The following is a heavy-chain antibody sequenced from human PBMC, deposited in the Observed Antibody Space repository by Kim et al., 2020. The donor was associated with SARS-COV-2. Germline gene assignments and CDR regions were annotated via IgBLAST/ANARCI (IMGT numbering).Heavy chain of an antibody. J-gene: IGHJ6*03. CDR2: INTNTGNP. D-gene: IGHD2-2*02. V-gene: IGHV7-4-1*02. CDR1: GYTFTSYA. Sequence: ASVKVSCKASGYTFTSYAMNWVRQAPGQGLEWMGWINTNTGNPTYAQGFTGRFVFSLDTSVSTAYLQISSLKAEDTAVYYCARAGDCSSTSCYIFRYYYYYMDVWGKGTTVTVSS. CDR3: ARAGDCSSTSCYIFRYYYYYMDV.